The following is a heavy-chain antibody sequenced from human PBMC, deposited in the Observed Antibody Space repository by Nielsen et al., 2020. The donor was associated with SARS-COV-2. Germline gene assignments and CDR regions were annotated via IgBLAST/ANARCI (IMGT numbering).Heavy chain of an antibody. CDR2: ISYDGSNK. V-gene: IGHV3-30*04. CDR1: GFTFSSYA. Sequence: GESLKISCAASGFTFSSYAMHWVRQAPGKGLEWVAVISYDGSNKYYADSVKGRFTISRDNSKNTLYLQMNSLRAEDTAVYYCARVVGGSRHDRYYYYGMDVWGQGTTVTVSS. J-gene: IGHJ6*02. CDR3: ARVVGGSRHDRYYYYGMDV. D-gene: IGHD3-16*01.